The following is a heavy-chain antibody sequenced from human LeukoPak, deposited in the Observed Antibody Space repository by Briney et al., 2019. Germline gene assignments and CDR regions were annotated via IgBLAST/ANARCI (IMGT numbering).Heavy chain of an antibody. Sequence: ASVKVSCKVSGYTLTELSMHGVRQAPGKGREWMGGFDPEDCAPIYAQKFQGRVTMTADTSTDTAYMEMSSLRSEDTAVYYCATADPTTGYRSSWYSIWYFDLWGRGTLVTVSS. V-gene: IGHV1-24*01. CDR3: ATADPTTGYRSSWYSIWYFDL. CDR1: GYTLTELS. D-gene: IGHD6-13*01. J-gene: IGHJ2*01. CDR2: FDPEDCAP.